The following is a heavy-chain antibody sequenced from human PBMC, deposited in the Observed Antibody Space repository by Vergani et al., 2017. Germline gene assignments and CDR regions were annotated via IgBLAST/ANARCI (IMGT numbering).Heavy chain of an antibody. J-gene: IGHJ6*03. V-gene: IGHV3-23*04. Sequence: EVQLVESGGGLVKPGGSLRLSCAASGFTFDDYGMSWVRQAPGKGLEWVSGIRGSGRSIYYADSVKGRFTISRDNSKNTLSLQMNSLRAADTAVYYCARHPLGYCSSTSCYDHYYYYMDVWGKGTTVTVSS. CDR1: GFTFDDYG. D-gene: IGHD2-2*01. CDR3: ARHPLGYCSSTSCYDHYYYYMDV. CDR2: IRGSGRSI.